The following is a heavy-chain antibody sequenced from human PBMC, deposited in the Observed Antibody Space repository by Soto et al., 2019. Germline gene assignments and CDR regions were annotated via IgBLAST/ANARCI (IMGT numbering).Heavy chain of an antibody. CDR2: INHSGNT. D-gene: IGHD3-22*01. J-gene: IGHJ6*02. CDR1: GGSFSGYY. CDR3: VRHIYDGSGYYYYYYGMEV. Sequence: SETLSLTCAVYGGSFSGYYWSWIRQPPGKGLEWIGEINHSGNTNYNPSLKSRVTISVDTSKNQFSLKLSSVTAADTAVYYCVRHIYDGSGYYYYYYGMEVWGQESTVTLSS. V-gene: IGHV4-34*01.